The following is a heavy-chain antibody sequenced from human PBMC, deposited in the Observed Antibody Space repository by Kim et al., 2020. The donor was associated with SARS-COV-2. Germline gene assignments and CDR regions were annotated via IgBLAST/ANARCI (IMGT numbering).Heavy chain of an antibody. Sequence: SETLSLTCAVYGGSFSGYYWSWIRQPPGKGLEWIGEINHSGSTNYNPSLKSRVTISVDTSKNQFSLKLSSVTAADTAVYYCARGLYGSGSYYKPDYYYYYGMDVWGQGTTVTVSS. D-gene: IGHD3-10*01. V-gene: IGHV4-34*01. J-gene: IGHJ6*02. CDR2: INHSGST. CDR3: ARGLYGSGSYYKPDYYYYYGMDV. CDR1: GGSFSGYY.